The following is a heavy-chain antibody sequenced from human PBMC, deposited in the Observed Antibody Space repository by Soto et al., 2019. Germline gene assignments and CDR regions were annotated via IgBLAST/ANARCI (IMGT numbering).Heavy chain of an antibody. CDR3: ARELRFEDILTGYEGWIDP. V-gene: IGHV4-30-4*01. J-gene: IGHJ5*02. D-gene: IGHD3-9*01. CDR1: GGSISSGDYY. Sequence: QVQLQESGPGLVKPSQTLSLTCTVSGGSISSGDYYWSWIRQPPGKGLEWIGYIYYSGSTYYNPSLKSRVTISVDTSKNQFSLKLSSVTAADTAVYYCARELRFEDILTGYEGWIDPWGQGTLVTVSS. CDR2: IYYSGST.